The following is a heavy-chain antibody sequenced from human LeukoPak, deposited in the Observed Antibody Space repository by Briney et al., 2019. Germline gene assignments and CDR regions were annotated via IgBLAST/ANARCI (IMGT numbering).Heavy chain of an antibody. CDR3: ARGDSVYGGTDY. CDR2: MNPNNDNT. D-gene: IGHD4-23*01. Sequence: ASVKVSCKASGYTFTNYDINWVRQAAGQGLEWMGYMNPNNDNTGYARKLQGRVTMTRDTSISTAFMKLSSLTSEDTAVYYCARGDSVYGGTDYWGQGTLVTVSS. J-gene: IGHJ4*02. V-gene: IGHV1-8*01. CDR1: GYTFTNYD.